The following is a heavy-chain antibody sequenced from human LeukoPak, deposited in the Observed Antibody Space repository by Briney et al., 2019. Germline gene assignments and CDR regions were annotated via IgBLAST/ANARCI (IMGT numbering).Heavy chain of an antibody. CDR1: GYTFTSYH. CDR2: MNPSGGST. V-gene: IGHV1-46*01. CDR3: ARGSRPVYNLLTGKRYFDY. Sequence: GASVKVSCKASGYTFTSYHMHWVRQAPGQGLEWMGIMNPSGGSTTYAQKFRGRLTMTRDKSTSTVYMELSSLRSEDTAVYYCARGSRPVYNLLTGKRYFDYWGQGTLLTVSS. J-gene: IGHJ4*02. D-gene: IGHD3-9*01.